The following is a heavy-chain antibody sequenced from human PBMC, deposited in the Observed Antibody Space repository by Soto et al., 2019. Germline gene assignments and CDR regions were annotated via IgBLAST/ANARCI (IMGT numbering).Heavy chain of an antibody. CDR2: ISSSGSTI. Sequence: GSLRLSCAASGFTFSSYEMNWVRQAPGKGLEWVSYISSSGSTIYYADSVKGRFTISRDNAKNSLYLQMNSLRAEDTAVYYCARDLGRGPYYDILTDGAFDIWGQGTMVTVSS. V-gene: IGHV3-48*03. J-gene: IGHJ3*02. D-gene: IGHD3-9*01. CDR3: ARDLGRGPYYDILTDGAFDI. CDR1: GFTFSSYE.